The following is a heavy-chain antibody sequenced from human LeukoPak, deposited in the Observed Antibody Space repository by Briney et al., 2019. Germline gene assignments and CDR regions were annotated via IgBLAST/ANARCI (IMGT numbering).Heavy chain of an antibody. CDR3: ASLGYCSGGSCYGWFDP. CDR1: GGSISSYY. J-gene: IGHJ5*02. Sequence: SETLSLTCTVSGGSISSYYWSWIRQPPGKGLEWIGYIYYSGSTNYNPSLKSRVTISVDTSKNQFSLKLSSVTAPNMAVYYCASLGYCSGGSCYGWFDPWGQGTLVTVSS. CDR2: IYYSGST. V-gene: IGHV4-59*08. D-gene: IGHD2-15*01.